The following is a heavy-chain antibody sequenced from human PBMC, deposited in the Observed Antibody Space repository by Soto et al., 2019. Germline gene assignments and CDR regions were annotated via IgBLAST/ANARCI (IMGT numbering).Heavy chain of an antibody. D-gene: IGHD2-15*01. Sequence: DVQLMESGGCLVQPGGSLRLSCAASGFTFSYYWMTWVRQAPGKGLEWVANIRRDGGAEHYVDSGKGRFSVSRDNAKESPYLQMSSRRFVDTAVYYCAGDATYSDGSFYYDVFDIWGQGTMVTVSS. CDR1: GFTFSYYW. V-gene: IGHV3-7*05. J-gene: IGHJ3*02. CDR3: AGDATYSDGSFYYDVFDI. CDR2: IRRDGGAE.